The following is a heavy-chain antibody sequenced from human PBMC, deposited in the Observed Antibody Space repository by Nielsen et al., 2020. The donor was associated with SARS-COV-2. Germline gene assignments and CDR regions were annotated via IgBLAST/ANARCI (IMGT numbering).Heavy chain of an antibody. CDR2: FSWNGASI. J-gene: IGHJ6*01. V-gene: IGHV3-9*01. CDR3: TLLQEHL. Sequence: SLKISCAASGFSVEDYDMHWVRQVPGRGLEWVSGFSWNGASIGYADSVKGRFTISRDNAKNSLYLQMNSLHQGPIGLPPGTLLQEHLWG. CDR1: GFSVEDYD.